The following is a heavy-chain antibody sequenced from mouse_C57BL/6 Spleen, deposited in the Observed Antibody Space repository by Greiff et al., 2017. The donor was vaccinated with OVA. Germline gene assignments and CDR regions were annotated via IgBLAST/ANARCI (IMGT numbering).Heavy chain of an antibody. D-gene: IGHD2-3*01. V-gene: IGHV3-6*01. Sequence: EVKVEESGPGLVKPSQSLSLTCSVTGYSITSGYYWNWIRQFPGNKLEWMGYISYDGSNNYNPSLKNRISITRDTSKNQFFLKLNSVTTEDTATYYCAREDGYWGSAMDYWGQGTSVTVSS. CDR1: GYSITSGYY. CDR2: ISYDGSN. J-gene: IGHJ4*01. CDR3: AREDGYWGSAMDY.